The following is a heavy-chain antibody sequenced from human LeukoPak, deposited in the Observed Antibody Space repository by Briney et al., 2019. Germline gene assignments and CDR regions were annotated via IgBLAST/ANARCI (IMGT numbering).Heavy chain of an antibody. D-gene: IGHD3-22*01. CDR2: TYYSGST. J-gene: IGHJ3*02. CDR1: GGSISSYY. V-gene: IGHV4-59*01. CDR3: ARVLVVMDAFGI. Sequence: SETLSLTCTVSGGSISSYYWSWIRQPPGKGLEWIGYTYYSGSTNYNPSLKSRVTISVDTSKNQFSLKLSSVTAADTAVYYCARVLVVMDAFGIWGQGTMVTVSS.